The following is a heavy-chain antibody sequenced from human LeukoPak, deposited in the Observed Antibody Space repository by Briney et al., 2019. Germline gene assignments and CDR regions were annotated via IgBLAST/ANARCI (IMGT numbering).Heavy chain of an antibody. Sequence: GASVKVSCKASGYTFTAYYIHWVRQAPGQGLEWMGWIDPNSGDTKYVEKFQGRVTMTRDTSFSTAYMELNSLRSEDTAVYFCATDTSITAAGNLTYWGQGTLVTVSS. V-gene: IGHV1-2*02. D-gene: IGHD6-13*01. CDR2: IDPNSGDT. CDR3: ATDTSITAAGNLTY. CDR1: GYTFTAYY. J-gene: IGHJ4*02.